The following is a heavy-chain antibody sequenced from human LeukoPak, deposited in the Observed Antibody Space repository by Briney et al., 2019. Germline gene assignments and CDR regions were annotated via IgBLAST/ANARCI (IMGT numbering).Heavy chain of an antibody. D-gene: IGHD4-23*01. CDR2: ISYDGSNK. CDR1: GFTFSSYG. J-gene: IGHJ3*02. CDR3: ARYGGLDAFDI. V-gene: IGHV3-30*03. Sequence: GGSLRLSCAASGFTFSSYGMHWVRQAPGKGLEWVAVISYDGSNKYYADSVKGRFTISRDNSKNTLYLQMNSLRAEDTAVYYCARYGGLDAFDIWGQGTMVTVSS.